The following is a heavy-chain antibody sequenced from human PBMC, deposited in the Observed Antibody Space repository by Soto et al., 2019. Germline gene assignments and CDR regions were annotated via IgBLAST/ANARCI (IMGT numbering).Heavy chain of an antibody. CDR1: GGSYSGYY. CDR2: INHSGST. J-gene: IGHJ5*02. Sequence: QVQLQQWGAGLLKPSETLSLTCAVYGGSYSGYYWSWIRQPPGKGLEWIGEINHSGSTNYNPSLKSRVTISVDTSKNQFSLKLSSVTAADTAVYYCARGHWRYDYVWGRRHANWFDPWGQGTLVTVSS. CDR3: ARGHWRYDYVWGRRHANWFDP. D-gene: IGHD3-16*01. V-gene: IGHV4-34*01.